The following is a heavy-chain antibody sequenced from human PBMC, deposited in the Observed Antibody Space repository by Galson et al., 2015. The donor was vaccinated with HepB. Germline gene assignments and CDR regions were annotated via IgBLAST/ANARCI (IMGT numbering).Heavy chain of an antibody. CDR3: ARAAYSSGWYGEVTYNWFDP. CDR2: IIPIFGTA. J-gene: IGHJ5*02. CDR1: GGTFSSYA. V-gene: IGHV1-69*13. D-gene: IGHD6-19*01. Sequence: SVKVSCKASGGTFSSYAISWVRQAPGQGLEWMGGIIPIFGTANYAQKFQGRVTITADESTSTAYMELSSLRSEDTAVYYCARAAYSSGWYGEVTYNWFDPWGQGTLVTVSS.